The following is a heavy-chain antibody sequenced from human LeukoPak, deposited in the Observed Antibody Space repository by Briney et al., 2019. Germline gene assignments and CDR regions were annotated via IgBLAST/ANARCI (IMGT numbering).Heavy chain of an antibody. CDR3: ASDLWGVGPSLVGYYFDH. Sequence: GASVKVSCKASGYTFTAYYMHWLRQAPGQGLEWMGWINPNSGGTNYAQNFQGRVAMTRDTSISTAYMELRRLRSDDTAVYYCASDLWGVGPSLVGYYFDHWGQGTLVTVSS. J-gene: IGHJ4*02. CDR1: GYTFTAYY. V-gene: IGHV1-2*02. D-gene: IGHD1-26*01. CDR2: INPNSGGT.